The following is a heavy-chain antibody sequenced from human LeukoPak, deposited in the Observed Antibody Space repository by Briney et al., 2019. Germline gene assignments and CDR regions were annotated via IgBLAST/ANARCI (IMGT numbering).Heavy chain of an antibody. CDR3: ARDYASSGYYLPTFDY. CDR2: ISAYNGNT. D-gene: IGHD3-22*01. J-gene: IGHJ4*02. Sequence: ASVKVSCKASGYTFTSYGISWVRQAPGQGLEWMGWISAYNGNTNYAQKLQGRVTMTTDTSTSTAYMELRSLRSDDTAVYYCARDYASSGYYLPTFDYWGQGTLVTVSS. CDR1: GYTFTSYG. V-gene: IGHV1-18*01.